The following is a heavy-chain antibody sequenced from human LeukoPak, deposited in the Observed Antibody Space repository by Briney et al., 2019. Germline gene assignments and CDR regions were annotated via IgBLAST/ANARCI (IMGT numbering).Heavy chain of an antibody. CDR2: TSSSSAYT. V-gene: IGHV3-21*01. J-gene: IGHJ3*02. Sequence: GGSLRLSCAASGFTFSSFSMIWVRQAPGTGLEWVSSTSSSSAYTFYAESGKGRFTISRDNAKNSLYLQMNSLRAEDTAVYYCARSSGKVRAFDIWGQGTMVTVSS. CDR3: ARSSGKVRAFDI. CDR1: GFTFSSFS. D-gene: IGHD6-6*01.